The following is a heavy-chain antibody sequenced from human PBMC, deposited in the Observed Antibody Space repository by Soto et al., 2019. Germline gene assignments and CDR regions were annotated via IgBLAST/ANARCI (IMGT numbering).Heavy chain of an antibody. J-gene: IGHJ6*02. Sequence: SETLSLTCTVSGGSISSYYWSWIRQPPGKGLEWIGYIYYSGSTNYNPSLKSRVSISVDTSKNQFSLKVSSVTAADTAAYYCARHCTSSSCFRKGLDVWGPGTTVTVSS. CDR2: IYYSGST. CDR3: ARHCTSSSCFRKGLDV. V-gene: IGHV4-59*01. D-gene: IGHD2-2*01. CDR1: GGSISSYY.